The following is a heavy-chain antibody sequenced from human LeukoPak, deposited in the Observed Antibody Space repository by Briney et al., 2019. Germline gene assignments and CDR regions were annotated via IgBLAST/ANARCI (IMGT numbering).Heavy chain of an antibody. CDR2: INSDGGAT. D-gene: IGHD3-22*01. V-gene: IGHV3-74*01. CDR1: GFTFSSYW. J-gene: IGHJ1*01. CDR3: AKEIITMIVVVLYFQY. Sequence: PGGSLRLSCAASGFTFSSYWVHWVRQAPGKGLVWVSRINSDGGATNYADSVKGRFTISRDNSKNTLYLQMNSLRAEDTAVYYCAKEIITMIVVVLYFQYWGQGTLVTVSS.